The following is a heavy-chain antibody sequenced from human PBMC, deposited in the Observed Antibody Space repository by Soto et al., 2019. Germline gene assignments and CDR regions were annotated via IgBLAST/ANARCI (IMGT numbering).Heavy chain of an antibody. CDR2: ISWNSGDI. V-gene: IGHV3-9*01. D-gene: IGHD2-2*03. CDR1: GFSFDDYG. Sequence: VQLVESGGGSVQPGRSLRLSCAASGFSFDDYGMHWVRQGPGKGLEWVSGISWNSGDIYYADSVKGRFTISRDNAKRSLDLQMNSLRTEDTALYYCAKDNDLDRDGPFDYWGQGILVTVSS. CDR3: AKDNDLDRDGPFDY. J-gene: IGHJ4*02.